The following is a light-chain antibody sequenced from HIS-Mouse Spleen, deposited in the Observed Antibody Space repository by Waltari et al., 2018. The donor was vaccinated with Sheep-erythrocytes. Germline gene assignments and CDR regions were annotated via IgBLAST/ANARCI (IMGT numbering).Light chain of an antibody. V-gene: IGKV1-5*03. CDR3: QQYNSYPWT. CDR1: QSISSW. Sequence: DIQMTLSPSTLSTSVGDRVTITCRASQSISSWLAWYQQTPGKAPKLLIYKASSLESGVPSRFSGSGSGTEFTLTISSLQPDDFATYYCQQYNSYPWTFGQGTKVEIK. J-gene: IGKJ1*01. CDR2: KAS.